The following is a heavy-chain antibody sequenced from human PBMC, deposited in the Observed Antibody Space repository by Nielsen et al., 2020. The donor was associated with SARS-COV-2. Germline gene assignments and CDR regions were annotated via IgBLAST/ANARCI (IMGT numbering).Heavy chain of an antibody. CDR2: IYSGGST. V-gene: IGHV3-NL1*01. CDR1: GFTFDDYA. D-gene: IGHD3-3*01. Sequence: GGSLRLSCAASGFTFDDYAMHWVRQAPGKGLEWVSVIYSGGSTYYADSVKGRFTISRDNSKNTLYLQMNSLRAEDTAVYYCATLPRMEAFDIWGQGTMVTVSS. CDR3: ATLPRMEAFDI. J-gene: IGHJ3*02.